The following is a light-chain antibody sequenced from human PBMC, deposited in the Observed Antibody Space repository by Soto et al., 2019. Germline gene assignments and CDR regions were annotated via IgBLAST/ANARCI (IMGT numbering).Light chain of an antibody. CDR3: QQYGSSGT. V-gene: IGKV3-20*01. Sequence: EIVFTQSPGTLSLSPGERATLSCRASQSVSSYLAWYQQKPGQAPRLLIYDASNRATGIPARFSGSGSGTDFTLTISRLEPEDFAVYYCQQYGSSGTFGQGTKVDIK. CDR1: QSVSSY. CDR2: DAS. J-gene: IGKJ1*01.